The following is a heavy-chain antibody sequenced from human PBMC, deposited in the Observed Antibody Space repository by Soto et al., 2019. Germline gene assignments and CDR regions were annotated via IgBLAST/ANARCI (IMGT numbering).Heavy chain of an antibody. CDR1: EFTVSTNY. D-gene: IGHD3-10*01. CDR2: IYAGGDT. Sequence: GGSLRLSCAVSEFTVSTNYMNWVRQAPGRGLEWVSVIYAGGDTNYADSVKGRFTISRDNSKNTLYLQMDTLRAEDTAVYYCARGYLFSYGSGTSYLDHWGQGTLVTVSS. J-gene: IGHJ4*02. V-gene: IGHV3-53*01. CDR3: ARGYLFSYGSGTSYLDH.